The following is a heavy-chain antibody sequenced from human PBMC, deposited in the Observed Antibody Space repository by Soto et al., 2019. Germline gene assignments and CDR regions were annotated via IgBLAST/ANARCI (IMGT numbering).Heavy chain of an antibody. CDR1: GFTFSSYS. Sequence: EVQLVESGGGLVKPGGSLRLSCAASGFTFSSYSMNWVRQAPGKGLEWVSSISSSSSYIYYADSVKGRFTISRDNAKNSLYRQMNSLRAEDTAVYYCARGGGDCSGGSCFHFDYWGQGTLVTVSS. D-gene: IGHD2-15*01. V-gene: IGHV3-21*01. CDR3: ARGGGDCSGGSCFHFDY. J-gene: IGHJ4*02. CDR2: ISSSSSYI.